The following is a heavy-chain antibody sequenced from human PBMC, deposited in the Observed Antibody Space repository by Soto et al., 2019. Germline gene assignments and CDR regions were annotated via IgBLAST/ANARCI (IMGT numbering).Heavy chain of an antibody. CDR1: GFSLTSFAMG. V-gene: IGHV2-5*02. CDR3: AHIRAMTDDLDQ. CDR2: IYWDDER. Sequence: QITLRESGPALVKPTQTLTLTYTFSGFSLTSFAMGVGWVRQPPGKALEWLGLIYWDDERLYRPSLHTRLTISTGPSENQVVLTMTHMDPADTATYCCAHIRAMTDDLDQWGQGMLVTVSS. D-gene: IGHD3-3*01. J-gene: IGHJ4*02.